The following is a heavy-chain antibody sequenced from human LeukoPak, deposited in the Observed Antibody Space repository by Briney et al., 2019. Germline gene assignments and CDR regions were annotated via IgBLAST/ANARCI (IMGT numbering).Heavy chain of an antibody. CDR2: IYYSGST. V-gene: IGHV4-31*03. D-gene: IGHD4-17*01. J-gene: IGHJ4*02. CDR1: GGSISSGGYY. CDR3: ARDERYGDYGIDY. Sequence: PSETLSLTCTVSGGSISSGGYYWSWIRQHPGKGLEWIGYIYYSGSTYYNPSLESRVTISVDTSKNQFSLKLSSVTAADTAVYYCARDERYGDYGIDYWGQGTLVTVSS.